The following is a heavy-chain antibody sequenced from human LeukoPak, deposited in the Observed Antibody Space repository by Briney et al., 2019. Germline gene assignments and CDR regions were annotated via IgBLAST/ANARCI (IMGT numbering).Heavy chain of an antibody. J-gene: IGHJ4*02. CDR3: ARSPHQTYYYDSSGYYFDY. Sequence: GGSLRLSCAASGFTFSSYEMNWVRQAPGKGLEWVSYISSSGSTIYYADSVKGRFTISRDNAKNSLYLQMNSLRAEDTAVYYCARSPHQTYYYDSSGYYFDYWGQGTLVTVSS. CDR1: GFTFSSYE. V-gene: IGHV3-48*03. D-gene: IGHD3-22*01. CDR2: ISSSGSTI.